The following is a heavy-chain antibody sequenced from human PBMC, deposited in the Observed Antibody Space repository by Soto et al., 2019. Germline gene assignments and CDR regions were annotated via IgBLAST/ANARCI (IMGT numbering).Heavy chain of an antibody. Sequence: GASVKVSCKASGYTFTSYDINWVRQATGQGLEWMGWMNPNSGNTGYAQKFQGRVTMTRNTSISTAYMELSSLRSEDTAVYYCAREYYYDSSGKGWFDPWGQGTLVTVSS. CDR3: AREYYYDSSGKGWFDP. CDR1: GYTFTSYD. CDR2: MNPNSGNT. J-gene: IGHJ5*02. D-gene: IGHD3-22*01. V-gene: IGHV1-8*01.